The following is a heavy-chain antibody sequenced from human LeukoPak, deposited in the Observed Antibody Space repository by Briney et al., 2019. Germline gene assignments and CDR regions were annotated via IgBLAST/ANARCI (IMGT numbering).Heavy chain of an antibody. J-gene: IGHJ4*02. D-gene: IGHD2-2*01. Sequence: KAGGSLGLSCAASGFTFSDYYMIWVRQAPGKGLEWVASISLSGSSIYYADSVKGRFTISRDNAKNSLYLQMNSLRAEDTAVYYCAKDDCSSTSCYGDYWGQGTLVTVSS. V-gene: IGHV3-69-1*01. CDR2: ISLSGSSI. CDR3: AKDDCSSTSCYGDY. CDR1: GFTFSDYY.